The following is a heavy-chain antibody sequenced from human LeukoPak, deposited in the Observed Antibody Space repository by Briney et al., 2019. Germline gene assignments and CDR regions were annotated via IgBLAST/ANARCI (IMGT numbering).Heavy chain of an antibody. J-gene: IGHJ4*02. V-gene: IGHV1-2*02. Sequence: ASVKVSCKASGYTFTGYYMHWVRQAPGQSLEWMGWINPKNGDTNYSQKFQGRVTLTRDTSISTAYMELTSLIYDDTAMYYCAPSANEFYFDYWGQGTMVTVSS. CDR3: APSANEFYFDY. CDR1: GYTFTGYY. CDR2: INPKNGDT. D-gene: IGHD5-12*01.